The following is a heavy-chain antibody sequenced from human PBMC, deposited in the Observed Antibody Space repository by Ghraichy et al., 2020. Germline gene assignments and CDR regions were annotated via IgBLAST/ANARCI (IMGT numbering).Heavy chain of an antibody. CDR2: IYTSGST. CDR3: ARDFRPIVVVVAATEGGWFDP. Sequence: SETLSLTCTVSGGSISSYYWSWIRQPAGKGLEWIGRIYTSGSTNYNPSLKSRVTMSVDTSKNQFSLKLSSVTAADTAVYYYARDFRPIVVVVAATEGGWFDPWGQGTLVTVSS. D-gene: IGHD2-15*01. J-gene: IGHJ5*02. V-gene: IGHV4-4*07. CDR1: GGSISSYY.